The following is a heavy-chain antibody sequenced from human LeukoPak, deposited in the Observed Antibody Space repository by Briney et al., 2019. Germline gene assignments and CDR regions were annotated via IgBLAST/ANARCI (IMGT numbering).Heavy chain of an antibody. CDR2: IRYDGSNK. J-gene: IGHJ4*02. CDR1: GFTFSSYG. D-gene: IGHD1-26*01. Sequence: GGSLRLSCAASGFTFSSYGMHWVRQAPGKGLEWVAFIRYDGSNKYYADSVKGRFTISRDNSKNTLYLQMNSLRAEDTAVYYCAKGGSYDHYFDYWGQGTLVTVSS. CDR3: AKGGSYDHYFDY. V-gene: IGHV3-30*02.